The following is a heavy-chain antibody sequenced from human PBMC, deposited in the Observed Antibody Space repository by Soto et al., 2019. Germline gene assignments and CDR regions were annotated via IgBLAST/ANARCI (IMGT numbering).Heavy chain of an antibody. J-gene: IGHJ4*02. CDR2: ISGSGGST. D-gene: IGHD6-19*01. CDR1: GFTFSSYA. V-gene: IGHV3-23*01. Sequence: SLRLSCAASGFTFSSYAMSWGRQAQGKGLEWVSAISGSGGSTYYADSVKGRFTISRDNSKNTLYLQMNSLRAEDTAVYYCAKAGLAVAGTSPNHYWGQGTLVTVSS. CDR3: AKAGLAVAGTSPNHY.